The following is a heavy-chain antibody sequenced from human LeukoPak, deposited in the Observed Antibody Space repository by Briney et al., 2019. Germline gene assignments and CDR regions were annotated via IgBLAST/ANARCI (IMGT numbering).Heavy chain of an antibody. Sequence: SETLSLTCTVSAGSITSYYWSWIRQPPGKGLEWIGYFYTTGGTNYNPSLKSRVTMSLDTSRNQFSLKLTSVTAADTAVYYCARHVNNYYANYWGQGNLVTVSS. V-gene: IGHV4-4*09. D-gene: IGHD1-26*01. J-gene: IGHJ4*02. CDR3: ARHVNNYYANY. CDR1: AGSITSYY. CDR2: FYTTGGT.